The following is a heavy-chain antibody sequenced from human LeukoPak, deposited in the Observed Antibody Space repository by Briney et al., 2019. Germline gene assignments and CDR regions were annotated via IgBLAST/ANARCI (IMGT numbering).Heavy chain of an antibody. CDR2: IYYSGST. Sequence: SETLSLTCTVSGGSISSYYWSWIRQPPGKGLEWIGYIYYSGSTNYNPSLKSRVTISVDTSKNQFSLKLSSVTAADTAVYYCASGSSSTPYYYYGMDVWGQGITVTVSS. J-gene: IGHJ6*02. CDR3: ASGSSSTPYYYYGMDV. V-gene: IGHV4-59*08. D-gene: IGHD6-6*01. CDR1: GGSISSYY.